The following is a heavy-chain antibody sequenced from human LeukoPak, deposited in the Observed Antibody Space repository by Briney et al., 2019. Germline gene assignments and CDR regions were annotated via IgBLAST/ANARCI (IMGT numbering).Heavy chain of an antibody. J-gene: IGHJ5*02. CDR3: ARGPSPIGVVTVGWFDP. D-gene: IGHD4-23*01. V-gene: IGHV1-2*02. Sequence: ASVKVSCKASAYTFTAYYLHWVRQAPGQGLEWMGWINPNSGGTNYAQKFQARVTMTRDTSISTAYMELSRLRSDDTAVYYCARGPSPIGVVTVGWFDPWGQGTLVTVSS. CDR1: AYTFTAYY. CDR2: INPNSGGT.